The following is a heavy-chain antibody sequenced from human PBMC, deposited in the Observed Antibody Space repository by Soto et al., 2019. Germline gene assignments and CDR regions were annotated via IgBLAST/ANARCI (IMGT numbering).Heavy chain of an antibody. Sequence: EVQLVESGGGLVQPGGSLRLSCEASGFNFRTYTMNWVRQAPGKGLEWVSYITTGSSTISYADSVNGRFTISRYNAKNYLVLLINSLRTDSMGVSDCASLPRRFSDYTDYWCQGTLYTVSS. CDR1: GFNFRTYT. V-gene: IGHV3-48*01. J-gene: IGHJ4*02. D-gene: IGHD5-12*01. CDR2: ITTGSSTI. CDR3: ASLPRRFSDYTDY.